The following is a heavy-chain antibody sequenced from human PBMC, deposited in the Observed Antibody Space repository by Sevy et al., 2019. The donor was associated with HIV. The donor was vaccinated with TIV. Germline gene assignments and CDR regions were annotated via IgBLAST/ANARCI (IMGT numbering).Heavy chain of an antibody. CDR3: PRAGVAGLFDY. J-gene: IGHJ4*02. CDR1: GASISSYY. CDR2: IYSSAST. D-gene: IGHD6-19*01. V-gene: IGHV4-4*07. Sequence: SETLSLTCTVSGASISSYYWSWIRQPAGKGLEWIGRIYSSASTNYNPSLQSRVTMSLDTSKNQFSLKLTSVTAADTAVYYCPRAGVAGLFDYWGQGTLVTVSS.